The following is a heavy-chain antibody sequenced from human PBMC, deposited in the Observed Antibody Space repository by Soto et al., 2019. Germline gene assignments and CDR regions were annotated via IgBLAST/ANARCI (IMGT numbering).Heavy chain of an antibody. CDR2: IYPGDSHT. Sequence: GESLKISCRGSGYDFTRYWIGWVRQMPGEGLEWVEIIYPGDSHTRYSPSFQGKVTISADKPISAAYLPWSSLKASDPAMYYCARPRLEATWYCAFDISGQGTMVTVSS. J-gene: IGHJ3*02. D-gene: IGHD6-13*01. CDR3: ARPRLEATWYCAFDI. V-gene: IGHV5-51*04. CDR1: GYDFTRYW.